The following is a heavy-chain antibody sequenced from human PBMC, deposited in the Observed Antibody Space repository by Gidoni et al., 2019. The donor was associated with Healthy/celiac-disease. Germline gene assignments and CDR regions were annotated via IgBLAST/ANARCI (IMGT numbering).Heavy chain of an antibody. D-gene: IGHD5-18*01. CDR1: GGSISSSSYY. V-gene: IGHV4-39*01. Sequence: QLQLQESGPGLVKPSETLSLTCTVSGGSISSSSYYWGWIRQPPGKGLEWIGSIYYSGSTYYNPSLKSRVTISVDTSKNQFSLKLSSVTAADTAVYYCARSVDTAMGGVHWFDPWGQGTLVTVSS. CDR3: ARSVDTAMGGVHWFDP. CDR2: IYYSGST. J-gene: IGHJ5*02.